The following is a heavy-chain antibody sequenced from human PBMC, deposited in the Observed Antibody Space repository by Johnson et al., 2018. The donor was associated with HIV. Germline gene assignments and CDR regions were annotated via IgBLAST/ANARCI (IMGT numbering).Heavy chain of an antibody. V-gene: IGHV3-20*04. CDR1: GFTFDDYG. J-gene: IGHJ3*02. CDR3: ARDFVAFGECTAFDI. Sequence: VQLVESGGGVVQPGGSLRLSCAASGFTFDDYGMSWVRQAPWKGLEWVSGINWNGGSTGYADSVKGRFTISRDNAKNSLYLQMNSLRAEDTALYYCARDFVAFGECTAFDIWGQGTMVTVSS. D-gene: IGHD3-10*01. CDR2: INWNGGST.